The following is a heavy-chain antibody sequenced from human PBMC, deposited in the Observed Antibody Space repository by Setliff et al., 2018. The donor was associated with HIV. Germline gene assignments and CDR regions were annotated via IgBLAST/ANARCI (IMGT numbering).Heavy chain of an antibody. CDR2: IYHSGST. Sequence: SETLSLTCAVSGYSISRDHYWAWIRQPPGKGLEYIGNIYHSGSTNYNPSLKSRVTISVDTSKNQFSLKLSSVTAADTAVYYCARDRRYYDSSGYWYNWFDPWGQGTLVTVSS. J-gene: IGHJ5*02. CDR1: GYSISRDHY. D-gene: IGHD3-22*01. V-gene: IGHV4-38-2*02. CDR3: ARDRRYYDSSGYWYNWFDP.